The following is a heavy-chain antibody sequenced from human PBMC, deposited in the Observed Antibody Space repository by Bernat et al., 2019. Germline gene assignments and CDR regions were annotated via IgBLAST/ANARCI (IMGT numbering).Heavy chain of an antibody. CDR3: ARDRDDILTGPPAGY. CDR2: IWYDGSNK. V-gene: IGHV3-33*01. D-gene: IGHD3-9*01. J-gene: IGHJ4*02. CDR1: GFTFSSYG. Sequence: QVQLVESGGGVVQPGRSLRLSCAAPGFTFSSYGMHWVRQAPGKGLEWVAVIWYDGSNKYYADSVKGRFTISRDNSKNTLYLQMNSLRAEDTAVYYCARDRDDILTGPPAGYWGQGTLVTVSS.